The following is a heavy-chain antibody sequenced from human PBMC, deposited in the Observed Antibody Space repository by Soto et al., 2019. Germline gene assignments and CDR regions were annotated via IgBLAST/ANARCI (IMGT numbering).Heavy chain of an antibody. CDR3: ARHEGYFSGGSSSKVSTAFDI. Sequence: SETLSLTCTVSGGSISSSSYYWGWIRQPPGKGLEWIGSIYYSGSTYYNPSLKSRVTISVDTSKNQFSLKLSSVTAADTAVYYCARHEGYFSGGSSSKVSTAFDIWGQGTMVTVS. V-gene: IGHV4-39*01. D-gene: IGHD2-15*01. CDR1: GGSISSSSYY. J-gene: IGHJ3*02. CDR2: IYYSGST.